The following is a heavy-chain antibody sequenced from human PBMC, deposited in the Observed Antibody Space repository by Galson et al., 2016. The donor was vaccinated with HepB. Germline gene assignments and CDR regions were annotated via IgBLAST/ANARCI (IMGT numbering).Heavy chain of an antibody. CDR3: AHYAEYYFDY. CDR1: GFSLSTSGVG. J-gene: IGHJ4*02. V-gene: IGHV2-5*02. Sequence: PALVKPTQTLTLTCTFSGFSLSTSGVGVGWIRQPPGKALEWLALIYWDDDRYYNPSLKSRLTITKDTSKNQVVLTMTNMGPVDTATYYCAHYAEYYFDYWGQGTLVTVSS. CDR2: IYWDDDR. D-gene: IGHD1-14*01.